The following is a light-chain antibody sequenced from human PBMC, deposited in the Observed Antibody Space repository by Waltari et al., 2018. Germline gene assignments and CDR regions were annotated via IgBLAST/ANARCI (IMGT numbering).Light chain of an antibody. V-gene: IGLV4-69*01. CDR1: SGHSSNI. Sequence: QSPSVSASLGASVKLTCTLSSGHSSNIIAWLQQQPEKGPRFLMKVNSDGSHTKGDDIPDRFSGSSSGAERYLTISGLQSEDEAEYYCETGGHGTWVIGGGTKVTVL. CDR3: ETGGHGTWV. J-gene: IGLJ3*02. CDR2: VNSDGSH.